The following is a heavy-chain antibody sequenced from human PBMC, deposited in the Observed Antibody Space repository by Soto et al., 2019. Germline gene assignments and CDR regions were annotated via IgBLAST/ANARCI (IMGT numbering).Heavy chain of an antibody. CDR3: AKVRQRFLDILTGATNFDS. Sequence: EVQLLESGGGLVQPGGSLRLSCAASGFTVSNYAMSWARQAPGKGLEWVSSIFWTGYGTYYPDSVKGRFIISRDSSKNTLYLQMNSLRAEDTALYFCAKVRQRFLDILTGATNFDSWGQGTLVTVSS. J-gene: IGHJ4*02. D-gene: IGHD3-9*01. CDR2: IFWTGYGT. CDR1: GFTVSNYA. V-gene: IGHV3-23*01.